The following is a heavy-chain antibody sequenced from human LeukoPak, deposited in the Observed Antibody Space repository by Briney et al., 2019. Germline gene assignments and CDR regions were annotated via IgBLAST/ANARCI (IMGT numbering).Heavy chain of an antibody. CDR3: AKAGGSLQSSNSDC. V-gene: IGHV3-23*01. Sequence: GGSLRLSCAASGFTFNNYAMSWVRQAPGKGLEWVSAISGGGGSTYYADSVKGRFTISRDNSKNTLYLQMNSLRAEDTAVYYCAKAGGSLQSSNSDCWGQGTLVTVSS. CDR1: GFTFNNYA. CDR2: ISGGGGST. J-gene: IGHJ4*02. D-gene: IGHD4-11*01.